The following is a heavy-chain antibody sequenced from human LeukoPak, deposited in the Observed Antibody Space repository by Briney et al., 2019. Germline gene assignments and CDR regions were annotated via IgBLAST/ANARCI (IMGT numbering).Heavy chain of an antibody. V-gene: IGHV3-43*02. CDR2: ISADGGST. Sequence: GESLKISCAASGFTFDDYAMHWVRQAPGKGLEWVSLISADGGSTFYADSVKDRFTISRDNSKNSLYLQMNSLRAEDTALYYCAKDFSPSSSGSQDYWGQGTLVTVSS. CDR3: AKDFSPSSSGSQDY. CDR1: GFTFDDYA. J-gene: IGHJ4*02. D-gene: IGHD1-26*01.